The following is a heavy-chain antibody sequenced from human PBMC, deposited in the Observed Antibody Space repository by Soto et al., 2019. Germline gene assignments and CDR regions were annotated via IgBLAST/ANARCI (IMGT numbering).Heavy chain of an antibody. J-gene: IGHJ5*02. CDR1: GASISGFY. CDR2: IYATGTT. V-gene: IGHV4-4*07. Sequence: SETLSLTCTVSGASISGFYWRWIRKSAGKGLEWIGRIYATGTTDYNPSLKSRVMMSVDTSKKQFSLKLRSVTAADTAVYYCVRDGTKTLRDWFDPWGQGISVNVSS. D-gene: IGHD1-1*01. CDR3: VRDGTKTLRDWFDP.